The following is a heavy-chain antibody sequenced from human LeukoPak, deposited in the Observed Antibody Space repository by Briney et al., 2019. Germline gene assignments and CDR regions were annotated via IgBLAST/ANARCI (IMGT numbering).Heavy chain of an antibody. CDR2: ISSSSSTI. CDR1: GFTFSSYS. V-gene: IGHV3-48*01. J-gene: IGHJ3*02. CDR3: ARGDPRSVHDALDI. Sequence: GGSLRLSCAASGFTFSSYSMNWVRQAPGKGLEWVSYISSSSSTIYYADSVKGRFTISRDNAKNSLYLQMNSMRAEDTAVYYCARGDPRSVHDALDIWGQGTMVTVSS.